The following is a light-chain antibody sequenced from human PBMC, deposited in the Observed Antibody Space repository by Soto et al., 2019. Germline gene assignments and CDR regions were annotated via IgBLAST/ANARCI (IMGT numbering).Light chain of an antibody. Sequence: QSVLTQPASVSGSPGQSITISCTGTSSDVGGYNYVSWFQQHPGKAPKLMIFEVSDRPSGFSNRFSGSKSGYTASLTISGLQAEDEADYYCSSYSSSSTLHVFGTGTKLTVL. J-gene: IGLJ1*01. CDR2: EVS. CDR1: SSDVGGYNY. CDR3: SSYSSSSTLHV. V-gene: IGLV2-14*01.